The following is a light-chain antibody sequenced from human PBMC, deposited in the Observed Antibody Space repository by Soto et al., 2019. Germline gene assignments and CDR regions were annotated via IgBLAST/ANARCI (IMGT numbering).Light chain of an antibody. J-gene: IGKJ3*01. Sequence: EIVLTQSPGTLSLSPGDRATLSCRASQSVSIYLAWYQQKPGQAPRLLIYDASNRVTGIPARFSGSGSGTDFTLTISSVEPEDFAVYYCQQRSNWPPIFTFGPGTKVDIK. CDR2: DAS. CDR3: QQRSNWPPIFT. V-gene: IGKV3-11*01. CDR1: QSVSIY.